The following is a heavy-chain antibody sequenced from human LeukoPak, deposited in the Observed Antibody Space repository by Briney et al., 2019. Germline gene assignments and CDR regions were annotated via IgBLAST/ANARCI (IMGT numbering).Heavy chain of an antibody. J-gene: IGHJ4*02. CDR2: IKQDGSEK. D-gene: IGHD1-26*01. V-gene: IGHV3-7*01. CDR3: ARRRYRGSSQHLDY. CDR1: GFTFSSYW. Sequence: GGSLRLSCAASGFTFSSYWMSWVRQAPGKGLEWVSNIKQDGSEKYYVDSVKGRFTISRDNAKNSLYLQMNSLRAEDMAVYYCARRRYRGSSQHLDYWGQGTLVTVSS.